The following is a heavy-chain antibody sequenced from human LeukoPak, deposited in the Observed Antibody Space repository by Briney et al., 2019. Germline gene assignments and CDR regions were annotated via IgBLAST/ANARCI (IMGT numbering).Heavy chain of an antibody. CDR1: GYTFTTYD. CDR2: ISAYNGNT. V-gene: IGHV1-18*01. Sequence: GASVKVSCKASGYTFTTYDITWVRQAPGQGLEWMGRISAYNGNTYYAQKLQGRVTMTTNTSTTTAYMELRSLRSDDTAVYYCARGGSSWSFDYWGQGTLVTVSS. J-gene: IGHJ4*02. D-gene: IGHD6-13*01. CDR3: ARGGSSWSFDY.